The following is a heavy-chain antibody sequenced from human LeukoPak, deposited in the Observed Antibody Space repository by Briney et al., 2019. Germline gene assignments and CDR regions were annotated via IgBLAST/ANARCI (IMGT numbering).Heavy chain of an antibody. D-gene: IGHD2-21*01. Sequence: TGGSLRLSCVASGFSFGIYAMSWVRQAPGKGLQWVSQISGTGGATWYAGFARDRFTISRDNSKKTVYLQTSGLRAEDTAMYYCVKDPRDSYGTNWFVSWGQGTLLTVSS. CDR3: VKDPRDSYGTNWFVS. V-gene: IGHV3-23*01. CDR2: ISGTGGAT. J-gene: IGHJ5*01. CDR1: GFSFGIYA.